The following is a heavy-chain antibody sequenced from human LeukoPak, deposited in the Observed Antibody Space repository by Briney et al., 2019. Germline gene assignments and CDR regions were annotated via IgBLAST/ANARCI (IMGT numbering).Heavy chain of an antibody. Sequence: PGGSLSLSCEVTGITFETYAMNWVRLAPGKGLEWVAGISGTGAHTYYADSVKGRFTVSRDNSRDTLYLLLKSLRAEDTAVYFCAKDIHAAAAIPAPYWGQGTLVTVSS. J-gene: IGHJ4*02. CDR3: AKDIHAAAAIPAPY. V-gene: IGHV3-23*01. CDR2: ISGTGAHT. CDR1: GITFETYA. D-gene: IGHD2-2*02.